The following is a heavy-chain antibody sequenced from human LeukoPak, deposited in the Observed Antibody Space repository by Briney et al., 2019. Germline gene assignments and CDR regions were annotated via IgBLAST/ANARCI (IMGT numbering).Heavy chain of an antibody. J-gene: IGHJ2*01. Sequence: ASVKVSCKASGYTFTSYGISWVRQAPGQGLEWMGIINPSGGSTSYAQKFQGRVTMTKDTSTSTVYMELSSLRSEDTAVYYCARETGGVRGVIKTHWYFDLWGRGTLVTVSS. D-gene: IGHD3-10*01. CDR1: GYTFTSYG. CDR2: INPSGGST. V-gene: IGHV1-46*01. CDR3: ARETGGVRGVIKTHWYFDL.